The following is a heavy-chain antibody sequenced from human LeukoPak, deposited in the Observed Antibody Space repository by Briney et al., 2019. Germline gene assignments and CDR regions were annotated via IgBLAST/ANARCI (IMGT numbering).Heavy chain of an antibody. CDR3: ARRILPNYYGSGSYSY. D-gene: IGHD3-10*01. J-gene: IGHJ4*02. CDR1: GGSFSGYY. Sequence: SETLSLTCAVYGGSFSGYYWSGIRQPPGKGLEWIGEINHSGSTNYNPSLKSRVTISVDTSKNQFSLKLSSVTAADTAVYYCARRILPNYYGSGSYSYWGQGTLVTVSS. CDR2: INHSGST. V-gene: IGHV4-34*01.